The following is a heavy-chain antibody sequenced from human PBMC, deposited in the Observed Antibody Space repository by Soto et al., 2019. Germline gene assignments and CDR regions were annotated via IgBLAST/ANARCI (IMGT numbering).Heavy chain of an antibody. V-gene: IGHV1-2*04. CDR2: INPNSGGT. Sequence: ASVKVSCKASGYTFTGYYMHWVRQAPGQGLEWMGWINPNSGGTNYAQKFQGWVTMTRDTSISTAYMELSRLRSDDTAVYYCARRGQYHYYYMDVWGKGTTVTVSS. CDR3: ARRGQYHYYYMDV. CDR1: GYTFTGYY. D-gene: IGHD3-16*01. J-gene: IGHJ6*03.